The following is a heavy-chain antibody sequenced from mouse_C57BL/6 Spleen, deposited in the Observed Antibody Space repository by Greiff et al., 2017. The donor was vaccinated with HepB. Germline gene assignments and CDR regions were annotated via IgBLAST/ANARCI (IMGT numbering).Heavy chain of an antibody. J-gene: IGHJ4*01. D-gene: IGHD2-5*01. CDR1: GYAFSSYW. CDR2: IYPGDGDT. Sequence: QVQLQQSGAELVKPGASVKISCKASGYAFSSYWMNWVKQRPGKGLEWIGQIYPGDGDTNYNGKFTGKATLTADKSSSTAYMQLSSLTSEDSAVYFCARGLYSNYAMDYWGQGTSVTVSS. CDR3: ARGLYSNYAMDY. V-gene: IGHV1-80*01.